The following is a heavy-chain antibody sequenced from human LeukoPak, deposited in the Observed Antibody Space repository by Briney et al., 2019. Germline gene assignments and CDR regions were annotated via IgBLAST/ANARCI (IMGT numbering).Heavy chain of an antibody. D-gene: IGHD1-1*01. V-gene: IGHV4-34*01. CDR3: ARGRGGTYYFDY. CDR1: GGSFSGYY. J-gene: IGHJ4*02. CDR2: TNHSGST. Sequence: SETLSLTCAVYGGSFSGYYWSWIRQPRGKGLEWIGETNHSGSTNYNPSLKSRVTISVDTSKNQFSLKLSSVTAADTAVYYCARGRGGTYYFDYWGQGTLVTVSS.